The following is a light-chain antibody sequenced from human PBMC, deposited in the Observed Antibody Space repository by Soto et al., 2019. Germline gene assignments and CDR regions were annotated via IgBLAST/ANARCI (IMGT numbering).Light chain of an antibody. Sequence: QSVLTQPPSVSAAPGQKVTISCSGSSSKIAKNYVSWYQQFPETAPKLLIYENNKRPSGIPDRFSASKSDTSATLDITGLQTGDEADYYCSAWDGSLSGVFGGGTKLTVL. CDR3: SAWDGSLSGV. CDR2: ENN. V-gene: IGLV1-51*02. J-gene: IGLJ3*02. CDR1: SSKIAKNY.